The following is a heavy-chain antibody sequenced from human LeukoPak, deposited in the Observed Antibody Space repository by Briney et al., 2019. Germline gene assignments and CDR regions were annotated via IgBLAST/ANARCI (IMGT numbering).Heavy chain of an antibody. J-gene: IGHJ4*02. Sequence: GGSLRLSCAASGFTFSSYAMSWVRQAPGKGLEWVAVIWYDGSNKYYADSVKGRFTISRDNSKNTLYLQMNSLRAEDTAVYYCARDYSHYFDYWGQGTLVAVSS. D-gene: IGHD2-15*01. CDR2: IWYDGSNK. V-gene: IGHV3-33*08. CDR3: ARDYSHYFDY. CDR1: GFTFSSYA.